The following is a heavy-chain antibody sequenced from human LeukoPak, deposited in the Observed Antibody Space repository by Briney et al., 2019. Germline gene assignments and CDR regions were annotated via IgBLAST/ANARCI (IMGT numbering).Heavy chain of an antibody. J-gene: IGHJ4*02. CDR3: ARLPTDLRAFDY. V-gene: IGHV4-39*01. CDR2: IYYSGTT. D-gene: IGHD4-17*01. Sequence: SETLSLTCTVSGGSISSNSYSWGWIRQPPGEGLEWIGSIYYSGTTYYNPSLKSRVAISVDTSKKQFSLKLSSVTAADTAMYYCARLPTDLRAFDYWGQGTLVTVSS. CDR1: GGSISSNSYS.